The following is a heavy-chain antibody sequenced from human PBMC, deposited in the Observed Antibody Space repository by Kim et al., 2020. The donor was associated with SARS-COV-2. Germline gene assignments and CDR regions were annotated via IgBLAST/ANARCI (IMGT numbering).Heavy chain of an antibody. CDR3: ARDQRAAARRVGGAFDY. V-gene: IGHV1-69*01. D-gene: IGHD6-13*01. J-gene: IGHJ4*02. Sequence: CQGRVTITADESTSTAYMELSSLRSEDTAVYYCARDQRAAARRVGGAFDYWGQGTLVTVSS.